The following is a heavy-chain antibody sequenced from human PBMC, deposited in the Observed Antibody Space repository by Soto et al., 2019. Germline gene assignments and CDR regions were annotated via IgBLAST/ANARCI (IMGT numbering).Heavy chain of an antibody. CDR1: GYTFTRYT. V-gene: IGHV1-3*01. Sequence: QVQLVQSGAEVKKPGASVKVSCKASGYTFTRYTMHWVRQAPGQRLEWMGWITAGNGNTKYSQKYQVRVTITRDTSASTVYMELNSQTSADTAVYYCARTAGPTPFDPWGQGTPVTVSS. D-gene: IGHD6-19*01. J-gene: IGHJ5*02. CDR2: ITAGNGNT. CDR3: ARTAGPTPFDP.